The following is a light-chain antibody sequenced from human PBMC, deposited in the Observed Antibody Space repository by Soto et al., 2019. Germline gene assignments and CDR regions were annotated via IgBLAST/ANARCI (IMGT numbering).Light chain of an antibody. V-gene: IGLV1-47*01. CDR3: AAWDDSLSAPYVV. J-gene: IGLJ2*01. CDR2: RNN. Sequence: QLVLTQPPSASGTPGQRVTISCSGSSSNIGSNYVYWYQQLPGTAPKLLIYRNNQRPSGVPDRFSGSKSGTSASLAISGLRSEDEADYYCAAWDDSLSAPYVVFGGGTKLTVL. CDR1: SSNIGSNY.